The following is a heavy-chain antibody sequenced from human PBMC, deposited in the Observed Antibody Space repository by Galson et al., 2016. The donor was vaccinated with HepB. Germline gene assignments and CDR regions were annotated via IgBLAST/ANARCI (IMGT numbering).Heavy chain of an antibody. Sequence: QSGAEVKKPGESLKISCKGSGYSFGSYWIGWVRQMPVKGMEWMGIIYPGDSDTRYSPSLQGQVTISSDKSISTAYLQWSTLKATDTAMYFCARKRSGWDFDFWGQGTPVTVSS. V-gene: IGHV5-51*01. CDR2: IYPGDSDT. CDR1: GYSFGSYW. J-gene: IGHJ4*02. D-gene: IGHD6-19*01. CDR3: ARKRSGWDFDF.